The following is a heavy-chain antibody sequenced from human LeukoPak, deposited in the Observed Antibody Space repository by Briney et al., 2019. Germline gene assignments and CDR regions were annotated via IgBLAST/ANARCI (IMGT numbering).Heavy chain of an antibody. Sequence: PSETLSLTCAVYDESFSNFYWSWIRQPPGKGLEWIGEINHSGSTNYNPSLKSRVTISVDTSKNQFSLTLTSLTAEDTAVYFCARAGRFDYWGQGSLVTVSS. CDR1: DESFSNFY. CDR3: ARAGRFDY. J-gene: IGHJ4*02. V-gene: IGHV4-34*01. CDR2: INHSGST. D-gene: IGHD1-26*01.